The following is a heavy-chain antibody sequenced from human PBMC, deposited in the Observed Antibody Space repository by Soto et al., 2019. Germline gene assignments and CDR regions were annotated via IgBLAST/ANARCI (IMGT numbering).Heavy chain of an antibody. J-gene: IGHJ6*03. CDR3: ASSCNNGESYMEV. Sequence: GSQCSPNHYGRRWVLKKPGKGLEWMGIVYPGDSDTRYSPSFQGQVTISADKSISTAYLQWSSLKAADNARSYCASSCNNGESYMEVWGKGTTVTGSS. V-gene: IGHV5-51*01. CDR1: QCSPNHYG. D-gene: IGHD1-1*01. CDR2: VYPGDSDT.